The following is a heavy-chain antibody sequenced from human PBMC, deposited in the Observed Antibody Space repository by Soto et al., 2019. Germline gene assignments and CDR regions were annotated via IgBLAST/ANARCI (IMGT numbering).Heavy chain of an antibody. D-gene: IGHD6-19*01. Sequence: PGGSLRLSCAASGFTFSSYAVSWVRQAPGKGLEWVSAISGSGGSTYYADSVKGRFTISRDNSKNTLYLQMNSLRAEDTAVYYCAKDPRRYSSGWSVSYWGQGTLVTVSS. CDR3: AKDPRRYSSGWSVSY. CDR2: ISGSGGST. CDR1: GFTFSSYA. V-gene: IGHV3-23*01. J-gene: IGHJ4*02.